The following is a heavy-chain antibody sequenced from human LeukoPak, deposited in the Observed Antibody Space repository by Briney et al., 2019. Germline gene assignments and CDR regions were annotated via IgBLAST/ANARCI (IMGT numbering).Heavy chain of an antibody. CDR1: GYTFTSYA. Sequence: ASVKVSCKASGYTFTSYAMHWVRQAPGQRLEWMGWISAGNGNTKYSQKFQGRVTITRDTSASTAYMELSRLRSEDTAVYYCARDRYSSGWYYFDYWGQGTLVTVSS. V-gene: IGHV1-3*01. J-gene: IGHJ4*02. D-gene: IGHD6-19*01. CDR3: ARDRYSSGWYYFDY. CDR2: ISAGNGNT.